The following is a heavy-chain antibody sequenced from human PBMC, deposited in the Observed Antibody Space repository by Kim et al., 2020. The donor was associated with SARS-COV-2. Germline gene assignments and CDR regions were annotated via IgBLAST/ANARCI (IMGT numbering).Heavy chain of an antibody. CDR3: AKYDYAERNWFGP. Sequence: SETLSLTCTVSRGSISGYYWSWIRQPPGKGLEWIGHIFSSGRTNYNPSLESRVTMSVDTSKNQFSLTLSSVTAADTAVYFCAKYDYAERNWFGPWGQGTLVTVSS. V-gene: IGHV4-59*01. CDR1: RGSISGYY. CDR2: IFSSGRT. J-gene: IGHJ5*02. D-gene: IGHD4-17*01.